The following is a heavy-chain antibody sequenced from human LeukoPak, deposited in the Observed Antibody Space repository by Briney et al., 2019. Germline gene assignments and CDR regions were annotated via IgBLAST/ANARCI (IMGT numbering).Heavy chain of an antibody. CDR3: ASVTPGQHDAFDI. CDR2: INISSTTK. D-gene: IGHD2-15*01. Sequence: GGSLRLSCAASGFTFTDCFMTWIRQAPGKGLQWVSYINISSTTKFYGASVEGRFTISRDNARSSLYLQMNSLRAEDTAVYYCASVTPGQHDAFDIWGQGTMVTVSS. J-gene: IGHJ3*02. CDR1: GFTFTDCF. V-gene: IGHV3-11*01.